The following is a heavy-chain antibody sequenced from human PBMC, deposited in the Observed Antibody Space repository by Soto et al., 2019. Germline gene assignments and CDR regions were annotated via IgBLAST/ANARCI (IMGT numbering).Heavy chain of an antibody. Sequence: GGSLRLSCAASGFTFSSYWMSWVRQAPGKGLEWVANIKQDGSEKYYVDSVKGRFTISRDNAKNSLYLQMNSLRAEDTAVYYCARDRLAAREKPLHTEGPLWGQGTLVTVSS. J-gene: IGHJ4*02. V-gene: IGHV3-7*01. CDR3: ARDRLAAREKPLHTEGPL. D-gene: IGHD6-6*01. CDR1: GFTFSSYW. CDR2: IKQDGSEK.